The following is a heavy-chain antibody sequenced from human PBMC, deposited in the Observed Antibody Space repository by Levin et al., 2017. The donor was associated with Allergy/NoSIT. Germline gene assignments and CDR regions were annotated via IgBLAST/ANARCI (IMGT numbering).Heavy chain of an antibody. CDR1: GYTFTDYY. CDR2: ITPNSGGT. D-gene: IGHD2-2*01. Sequence: ASVKVSCKASGYTFTDYYINWVRQAPGQGLEWMGRITPNSGGTTYAQQFQGRVTMTRDTSISTAYMELSRLRSDDTAVYYCVCDCSSISCLGWGQGTLVTVSS. CDR3: VCDCSSISCLG. J-gene: IGHJ4*02. V-gene: IGHV1-2*06.